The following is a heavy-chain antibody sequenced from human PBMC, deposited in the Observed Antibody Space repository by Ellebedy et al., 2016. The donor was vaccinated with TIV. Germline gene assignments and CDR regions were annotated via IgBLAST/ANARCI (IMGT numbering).Heavy chain of an antibody. Sequence: GESLKISXAVSGLIFTNYGMHWVRQAPGKGLEWVAVISYDGTDRYNVDSVKGRFTISRDQSKSTVYLRMNGLRVEDTAVYYCAAGSDTYLNNFLDYWGQGTLVTVSS. CDR1: GLIFTNYG. J-gene: IGHJ4*02. CDR2: ISYDGTDR. V-gene: IGHV3-30*03. D-gene: IGHD2-2*02. CDR3: AAGSDTYLNNFLDY.